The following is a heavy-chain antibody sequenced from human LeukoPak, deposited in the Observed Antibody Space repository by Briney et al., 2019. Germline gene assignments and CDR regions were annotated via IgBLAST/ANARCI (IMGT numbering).Heavy chain of an antibody. CDR3: AKGSRGSCRGAYCYSFDN. Sequence: GGSLRLSCAASGFSFSSYAMSWVRQSPGKGLEWVSNISGRDGSTYYADSVKGRFTIPRVNSRNTLYLQMNRLRVEDTAVYYCAKGSRGSCRGAYCYSFDNWGQGAVVTVSS. V-gene: IGHV3-23*01. D-gene: IGHD2-21*02. CDR2: ISGRDGST. J-gene: IGHJ4*02. CDR1: GFSFSSYA.